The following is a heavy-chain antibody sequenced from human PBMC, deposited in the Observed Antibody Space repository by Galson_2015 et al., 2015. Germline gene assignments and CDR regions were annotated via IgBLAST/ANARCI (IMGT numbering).Heavy chain of an antibody. CDR3: ARVRYNGYDFVY. CDR1: GINFSDYY. Sequence: SLRLSCAASGINFSDYYMTWIRQAPGKGLEWVSHISSSGSTIYYADSVKGRFTISRDNAKNSLYLQMNSLRAEDTAVYYCARVRYNGYDFVYWGQGILVTVSS. J-gene: IGHJ4*02. D-gene: IGHD5-12*01. V-gene: IGHV3-11*01. CDR2: ISSSGSTI.